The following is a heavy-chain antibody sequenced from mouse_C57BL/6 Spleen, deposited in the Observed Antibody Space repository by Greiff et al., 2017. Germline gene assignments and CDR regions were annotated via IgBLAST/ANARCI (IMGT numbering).Heavy chain of an antibody. CDR2: IRSKSSNYAT. V-gene: IGHV10-3*01. J-gene: IGHJ4*01. Sequence: EVQLVESGGGLVQPKGSLKLSCAASGFTFNTYAMHWVRQAPGKGLEWVARIRSKSSNYATYYAESVKDRFTISRDDSQSMLYLQMNNLKTEDTSMYYCVRVYYGSSYNAMDYWGQGTSVTVSS. D-gene: IGHD1-1*01. CDR1: GFTFNTYA. CDR3: VRVYYGSSYNAMDY.